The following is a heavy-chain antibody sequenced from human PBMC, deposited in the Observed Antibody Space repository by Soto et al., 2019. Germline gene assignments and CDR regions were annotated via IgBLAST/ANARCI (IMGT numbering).Heavy chain of an antibody. Sequence: EVQLLESGGGLVQPGGSLRLSCAASGFTFSSYAMSWVRQAPGKGLEWVSAISGSGGSTYYADSVKGRFTISRDNSKNTLYLQMNSLRAEDTAVYYCAKEVNYDFWSGYAQYYFACWGQGTLVTVSS. CDR3: AKEVNYDFWSGYAQYYFAC. V-gene: IGHV3-23*01. CDR2: ISGSGGST. D-gene: IGHD3-3*01. CDR1: GFTFSSYA. J-gene: IGHJ4*02.